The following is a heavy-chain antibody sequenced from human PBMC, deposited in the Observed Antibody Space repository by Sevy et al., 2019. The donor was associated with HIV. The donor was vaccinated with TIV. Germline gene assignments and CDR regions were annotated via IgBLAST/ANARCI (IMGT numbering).Heavy chain of an antibody. J-gene: IGHJ6*02. V-gene: IGHV1-2*02. CDR2: INPKSGST. CDR3: ARESYDFWTGPVDYDYGMDV. D-gene: IGHD3-3*01. CDR1: GYSFSDNGYY. Sequence: ASVKVSCKASGYSFSDNGYYIHWVRQAPGQGLEWMGWINPKSGSTNYAQKFQGRVSMTRDTSVSTANMFMSRLSSDDTAVYYCARESYDFWTGPVDYDYGMDVWGQGTTVTVSS.